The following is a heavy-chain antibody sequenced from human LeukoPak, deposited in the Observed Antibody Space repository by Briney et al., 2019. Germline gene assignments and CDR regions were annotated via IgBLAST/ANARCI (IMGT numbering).Heavy chain of an antibody. D-gene: IGHD3-9*01. CDR2: ISSSSSYI. CDR3: ARVGYDILTGYYLFNY. CDR1: GFTFSDYY. V-gene: IGHV3-21*01. Sequence: PGGSLRLSCAASGFTFSDYYMNWVRQAPGKGLEWVSSISSSSSYIYYADSVKGRFTISRDNAKNSLYLQMNSLRAEDTAVYYCARVGYDILTGYYLFNYWGQGTLVTVSS. J-gene: IGHJ4*02.